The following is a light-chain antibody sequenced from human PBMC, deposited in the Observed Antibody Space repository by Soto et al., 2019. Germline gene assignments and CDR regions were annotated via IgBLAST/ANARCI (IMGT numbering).Light chain of an antibody. V-gene: IGKV3-11*01. CDR2: AAS. CDR1: RSLSSDY. J-gene: IGKJ5*01. CDR3: QQRNNWPPGIT. Sequence: EMVLTQSPGTLSLSPGERATLSCRASRSLSSDYLACYQQKPGQAPRLLIYAASNRATGIPARFSGSGSGTDFTLTISSLEPEDFAVYYCQQRNNWPPGITFGQGTRLEIK.